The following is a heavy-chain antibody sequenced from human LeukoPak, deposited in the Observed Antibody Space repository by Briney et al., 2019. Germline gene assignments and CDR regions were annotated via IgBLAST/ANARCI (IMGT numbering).Heavy chain of an antibody. CDR2: ISGSGGST. J-gene: IGHJ6*02. CDR1: GFTFSSYA. V-gene: IGHV3-23*01. Sequence: PGGSLRLSCAASGFTFSSYAMSWVRQAPGKGLEWVSAISGSGGSTYYADSVKGRFTISRDNSKNTLYLQMNSLRAEDTAVYYCAKDLCSRTSCSNEDYYYYRMDVWGQGTTVTVSS. D-gene: IGHD2-2*01. CDR3: AKDLCSRTSCSNEDYYYYRMDV.